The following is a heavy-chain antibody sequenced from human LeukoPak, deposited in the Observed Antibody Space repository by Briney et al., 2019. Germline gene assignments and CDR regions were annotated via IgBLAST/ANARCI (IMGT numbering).Heavy chain of an antibody. CDR2: IYYSGST. CDR1: GGSISSYY. Sequence: PSETLSLTCTVPGGSISSYYWSWIRQPPGKGLEWIGYIYYSGSTNYNPSLKSRVTISVDTSKNQFSLKLSSVTAADTAVYYCARSTVSEADYDYWGQGTLVTVSS. D-gene: IGHD4-17*01. CDR3: ARSTVSEADYDY. J-gene: IGHJ4*02. V-gene: IGHV4-59*01.